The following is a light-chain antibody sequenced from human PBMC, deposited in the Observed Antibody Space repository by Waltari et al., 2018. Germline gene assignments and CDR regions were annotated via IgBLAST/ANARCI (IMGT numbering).Light chain of an antibody. J-gene: IGLJ2*01. V-gene: IGLV1-40*01. Sequence: QSVLTQPPSVSGAPGQRVTISCTGSSSNIGAGYDAHWYQHLPGTGPKLIICGDNNRPSGVPDRFSGSKSGTSAALAITGLQAEDEADYYCQSYDRSLSGSVFGGGTKLTVL. CDR2: GDN. CDR3: QSYDRSLSGSV. CDR1: SSNIGAGYD.